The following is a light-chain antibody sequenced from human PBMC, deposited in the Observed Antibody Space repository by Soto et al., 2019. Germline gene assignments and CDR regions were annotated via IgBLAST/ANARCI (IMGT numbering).Light chain of an antibody. CDR1: TNDVGGFNY. V-gene: IGLV2-14*03. Sequence: QSALTQPASVSGSPGQSITISCTGTTNDVGGFNYVSWYQQLPGKAPKVVIFEVSYRPSGISNRFSGSKSGNTASLTISGLQAEDEADYYCSSYTTTTTLVFGTGTKLTVL. CDR3: SSYTTTTTLV. CDR2: EVS. J-gene: IGLJ1*01.